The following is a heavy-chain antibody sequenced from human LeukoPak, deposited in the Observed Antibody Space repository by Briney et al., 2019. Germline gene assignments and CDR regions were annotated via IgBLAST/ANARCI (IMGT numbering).Heavy chain of an antibody. CDR3: ARERRIFRYWFDP. CDR1: GFSFSTYS. Sequence: GGSLRLSCAASGFSFSTYSINWVRQAPGKGLEWVSSISSRSDYIYYADSVKGRFTISRDNAKNTLYLQMNSLRAEDTAVYYCARERRIFRYWFDPWGQGTLVTVSS. CDR2: ISSRSDYI. J-gene: IGHJ5*02. D-gene: IGHD3-3*01. V-gene: IGHV3-21*01.